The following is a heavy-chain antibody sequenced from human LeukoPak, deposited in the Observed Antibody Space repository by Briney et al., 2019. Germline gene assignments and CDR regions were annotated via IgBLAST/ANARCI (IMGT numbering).Heavy chain of an antibody. CDR2: INKDGSEQ. CDR3: TRGGATSSWYWFF. D-gene: IGHD6-13*01. V-gene: IGHV3-7*01. CDR1: GFTFSSHW. J-gene: IGHJ4*02. Sequence: RGSLRLSCAASGFTFSSHWMTWVRQAPGKGPGWVASINKDGSEQYYVDSVKGRFTISRDNAKNSLSLQVSSLRAEDTAVYYCTRGGATSSWYWFFWGQGTLVTVSS.